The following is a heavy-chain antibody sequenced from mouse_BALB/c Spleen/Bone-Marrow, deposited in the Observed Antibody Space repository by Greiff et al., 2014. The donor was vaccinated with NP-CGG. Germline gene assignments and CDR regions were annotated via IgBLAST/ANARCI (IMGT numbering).Heavy chain of an antibody. V-gene: IGHV5-6-4*01. D-gene: IGHD2-4*01. Sequence: EVHLVESGGGLVKPGGSLKLSCAASGFSLSSYSMSWVRQTPEKRLEWVATISSGGHDTYYPDSVKGRFTISRDNAKNTLYLQMSSLKSEDTAMYYCSKDGGYDYPYYFDYWGQGTTLTVSS. CDR3: SKDGGYDYPYYFDY. CDR2: ISSGGHDT. CDR1: GFSLSSYS. J-gene: IGHJ2*01.